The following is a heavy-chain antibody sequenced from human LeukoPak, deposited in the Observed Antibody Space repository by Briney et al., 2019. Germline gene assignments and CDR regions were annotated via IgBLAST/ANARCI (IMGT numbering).Heavy chain of an antibody. Sequence: PGGSLRLSCAASGFTFSSYGMHWVRQAPGKGLEWVAVIWYDGSNKYYADSVKGRFTISRDNSKNTLYLQMNSLRAEDTAVYYCARDLSPAHMVRAPQCLDYWGQGTLVTVSS. V-gene: IGHV3-33*08. J-gene: IGHJ4*02. D-gene: IGHD3-10*01. CDR1: GFTFSSYG. CDR2: IWYDGSNK. CDR3: ARDLSPAHMVRAPQCLDY.